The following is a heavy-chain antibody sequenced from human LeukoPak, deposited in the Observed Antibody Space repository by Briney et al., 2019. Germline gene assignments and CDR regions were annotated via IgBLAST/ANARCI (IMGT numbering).Heavy chain of an antibody. Sequence: GGSLRLFCTLCGYTLSIYQKHCPRQSTGKALVGLSRIDSYGSTTDYAVSVKGRFTMSRDNANNTLYLQMNSLRGEDAGVYYCARGLTLLGYCSSTSCLMNYWGQGTLVTVSS. CDR2: IDSYGSTT. V-gene: IGHV3-74*01. CDR1: GYTLSIYQ. CDR3: ARGLTLLGYCSSTSCLMNY. D-gene: IGHD2-2*01. J-gene: IGHJ4*02.